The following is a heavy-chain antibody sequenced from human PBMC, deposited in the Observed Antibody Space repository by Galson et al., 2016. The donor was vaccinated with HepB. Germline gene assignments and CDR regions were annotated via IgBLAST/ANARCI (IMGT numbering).Heavy chain of an antibody. J-gene: IGHJ4*02. CDR2: IIPMFGTA. Sequence: SVKVSCKASGDTFSSYSITWVRQAPGQGLEWMGGIIPMFGTAHYAQKFQGRVTITADESTSTAYMELSSLRSEAAAVYYCARDMYSSGCQIDWGQGTLVTVSS. D-gene: IGHD6-19*01. CDR1: GDTFSSYS. CDR3: ARDMYSSGCQID. V-gene: IGHV1-69*13.